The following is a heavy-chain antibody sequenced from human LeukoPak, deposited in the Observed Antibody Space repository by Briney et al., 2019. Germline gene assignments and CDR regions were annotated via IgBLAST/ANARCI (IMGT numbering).Heavy chain of an antibody. CDR1: GFTISSYG. V-gene: IGHV3-33*01. D-gene: IGHD3-10*01. Sequence: PGGSLRLSCAASGFTISSYGMHWVRQAPGKGLEWVAVIWYDGSNKYYADSVKGRFTISRDNSKNTLYLQMNSLRAEDTAVYYCARDSPLGTYGSGSYLDYWGQGTLVTVSS. J-gene: IGHJ4*02. CDR3: ARDSPLGTYGSGSYLDY. CDR2: IWYDGSNK.